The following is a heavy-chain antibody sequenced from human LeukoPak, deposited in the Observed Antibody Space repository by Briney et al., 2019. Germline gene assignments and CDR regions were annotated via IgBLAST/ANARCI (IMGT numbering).Heavy chain of an antibody. Sequence: PSETLSLTCAVSGYSISSGYYWAWIRQPPGKGLEWIGSIYHSGSTYYNPSLKSRVTISVDTSKNQFSLKLSSVTAADTAVYYCARDRWFGELAPLDYWGQGTLVTVSS. J-gene: IGHJ4*02. CDR2: IYHSGST. D-gene: IGHD3-10*01. CDR3: ARDRWFGELAPLDY. V-gene: IGHV4-38-2*02. CDR1: GYSISSGYY.